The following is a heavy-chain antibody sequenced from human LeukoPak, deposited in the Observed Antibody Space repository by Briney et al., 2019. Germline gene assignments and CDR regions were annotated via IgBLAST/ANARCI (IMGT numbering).Heavy chain of an antibody. Sequence: GGSLRLSCAASGFTFDVYAMHWVRQAPGKGLEWVSLISWNSGSIGYADSVKGRFTISRNNAKNSLYLQMNSLRAEDTALYYCAKGERPYSSSFYIWFDPWGQGTLVTVSS. V-gene: IGHV3-9*01. D-gene: IGHD6-13*01. CDR2: ISWNSGSI. CDR3: AKGERPYSSSFYIWFDP. J-gene: IGHJ5*02. CDR1: GFTFDVYA.